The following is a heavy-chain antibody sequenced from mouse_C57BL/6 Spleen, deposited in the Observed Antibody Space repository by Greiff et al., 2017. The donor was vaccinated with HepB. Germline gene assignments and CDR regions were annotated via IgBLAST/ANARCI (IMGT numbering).Heavy chain of an antibody. CDR2: IDPETGGT. CDR3: TRQHDYAGYYFDY. Sequence: QVQLKQSGAELVRPGASVTLSCKASGYTFTDYEMHWVKQTPVHGLEWIGAIDPETGGTAYNQKFKGKAILTADKSSSTAYMELRSLTSEDSAVYYCTRQHDYAGYYFDYWGQGTTLTVSS. D-gene: IGHD2-4*01. J-gene: IGHJ2*01. V-gene: IGHV1-15*01. CDR1: GYTFTDYE.